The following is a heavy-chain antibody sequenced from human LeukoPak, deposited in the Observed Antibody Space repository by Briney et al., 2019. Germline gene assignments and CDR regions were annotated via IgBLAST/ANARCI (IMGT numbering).Heavy chain of an antibody. V-gene: IGHV3-9*01. D-gene: IGHD4-17*01. CDR3: AKDSPPYGDYALFDY. Sequence: GRSLRLSCAASGFTFDDYAMHWVRQAPGKGLEWVSGISWNSGSIGYADSVKGRFTISRDNAKNSLYLQMNSLRAEDTALYYCAKDSPPYGDYALFDYWGQGTLVTVSS. CDR1: GFTFDDYA. J-gene: IGHJ4*02. CDR2: ISWNSGSI.